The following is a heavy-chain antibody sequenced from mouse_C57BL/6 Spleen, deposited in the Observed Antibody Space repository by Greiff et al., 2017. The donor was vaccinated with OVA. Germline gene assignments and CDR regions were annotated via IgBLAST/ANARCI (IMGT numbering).Heavy chain of an antibody. Sequence: VQLQQSGPELVKPGASVKIPCKASGYTFTDYNMDWVKQSHGKSLEWIGDINPNNGGTIYNQKFKGKATLTVDKSSSTAYMELRSLTSEDTAVYYCARRGYYGSSYLYYAMDYWGQGTSVTVSS. CDR3: ARRGYYGSSYLYYAMDY. J-gene: IGHJ4*01. CDR2: INPNNGGT. V-gene: IGHV1-18*01. D-gene: IGHD1-1*01. CDR1: GYTFTDYN.